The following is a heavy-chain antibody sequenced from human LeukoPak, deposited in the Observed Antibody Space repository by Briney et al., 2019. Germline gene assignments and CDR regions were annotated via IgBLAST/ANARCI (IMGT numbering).Heavy chain of an antibody. V-gene: IGHV4-59*01. CDR2: IYYSGST. Sequence: SETLSLTCTVSGGSISSYYWSWIRQPPGKGLEWIGYIYYSGSTKYNPSLKSRVTISVDTSKNQFSLKLTSVTAADTAVYYCARWQYTISSGWFDPWGQGTLVTVSS. CDR1: GGSISSYY. CDR3: ARWQYTISSGWFDP. D-gene: IGHD6-6*01. J-gene: IGHJ5*02.